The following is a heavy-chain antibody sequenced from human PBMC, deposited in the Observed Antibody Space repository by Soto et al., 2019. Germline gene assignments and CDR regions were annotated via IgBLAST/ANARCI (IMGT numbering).Heavy chain of an antibody. CDR1: GYTFTSYG. D-gene: IGHD3-22*01. CDR2: ISAYNGNT. CDR3: ARGYYYDSSGYYYVRGMDV. V-gene: IGHV1-18*04. J-gene: IGHJ6*02. Sequence: SVKVSCKGSGYTFTSYGXXXVRQAPGQGLDWMGWISAYNGNTNYAQKFQGRVTKTRDTYISTAYMELSRLRSDDTAVYYCARGYYYDSSGYYYVRGMDVWGQGTTVTVSS.